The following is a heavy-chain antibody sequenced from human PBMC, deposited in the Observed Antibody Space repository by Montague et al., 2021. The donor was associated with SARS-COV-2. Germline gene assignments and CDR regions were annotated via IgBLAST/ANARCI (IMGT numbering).Heavy chain of an antibody. CDR1: GGSISRYS. Sequence: SETLSLTCTVSGGSISRYSWTWIRQPPGKGLEWIGYIYNSGSTNYNSSLTSRVTISVDTSKNQFSLKLSSVAAADTAVYYCARVGRGRGWYEFVFDIWGQGTMVTVSS. V-gene: IGHV4-59*01. D-gene: IGHD2-15*01. CDR3: ARVGRGRGWYEFVFDI. J-gene: IGHJ3*02. CDR2: IYNSGST.